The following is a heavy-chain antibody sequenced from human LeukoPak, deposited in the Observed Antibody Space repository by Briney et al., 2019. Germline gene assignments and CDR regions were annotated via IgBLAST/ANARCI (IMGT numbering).Heavy chain of an antibody. CDR3: AKDGGTSFDY. CDR2: ISGSGGST. CDR1: GFTSSSYA. Sequence: GGSLGLSCAASGFTSSSYAMSWIRQAPGKGLEWVSAISGSGGSTYYADSVKGRFTISRDNSKNTLYLQMNSLRAEDTAVYYCAKDGGTSFDYWGQGTLVTVSS. V-gene: IGHV3-23*01. J-gene: IGHJ4*02. D-gene: IGHD3-16*01.